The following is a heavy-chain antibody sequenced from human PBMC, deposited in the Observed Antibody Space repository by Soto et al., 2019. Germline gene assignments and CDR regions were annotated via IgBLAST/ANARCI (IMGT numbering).Heavy chain of an antibody. CDR1: GGTFSSYA. J-gene: IGHJ6*02. D-gene: IGHD6-13*01. CDR2: IIPIFGTA. V-gene: IGHV1-69*13. CDR3: ARGTSPEHQLRPGRYGMDV. Sequence: GASVKVSCKASGGTFSSYAISWVRQAPGQGLEWMGGIIPIFGTANYAQKFQGRVTITADESMSTAYMELSSLRSEDTAVYYCARGTSPEHQLRPGRYGMDVWGQGTTVTVSS.